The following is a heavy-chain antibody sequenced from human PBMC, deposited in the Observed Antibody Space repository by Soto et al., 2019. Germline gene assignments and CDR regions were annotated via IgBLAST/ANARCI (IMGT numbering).Heavy chain of an antibody. CDR3: AREYRSAPDN. D-gene: IGHD6-19*01. Sequence: QLQLQESGPGLVKPSETLSLTCTVSGGSITSSSHHWGWIRQPPGKGLEWIGSVFYSGTTYYSLSLKSRVTISVDTSKNQFSLKLNSVTAADTAVYYCAREYRSAPDNWGQGILVTVSS. V-gene: IGHV4-39*01. CDR1: GGSITSSSHH. CDR2: VFYSGTT. J-gene: IGHJ4*02.